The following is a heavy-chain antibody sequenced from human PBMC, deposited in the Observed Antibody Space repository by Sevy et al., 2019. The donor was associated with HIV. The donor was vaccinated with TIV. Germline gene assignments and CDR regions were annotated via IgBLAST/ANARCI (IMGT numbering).Heavy chain of an antibody. CDR2: IYTSGST. V-gene: IGHV4-4*07. CDR1: GGSISSYY. J-gene: IGHJ3*02. Sequence: SETLSLTCTVSGGSISSYYWSWIRQPAGKGLEWIGRIYTSGSTNYNPSLKSRVTMSVDTSKNQFSLKLSSVTAADTAVYYCAKEKSGYTNDAFDIWGQGTMVTVSS. CDR3: AKEKSGYTNDAFDI. D-gene: IGHD3-3*01.